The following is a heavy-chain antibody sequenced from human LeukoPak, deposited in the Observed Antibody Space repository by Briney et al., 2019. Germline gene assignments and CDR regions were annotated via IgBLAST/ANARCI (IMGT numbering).Heavy chain of an antibody. Sequence: PSETQSLTCTVSGGSLSSYYWSWIRQPPGKGLEWIGYIFYSGSTNYNPSLKSRVTISVDTSTNQFSLKLGSVTAADTAVYYCARHPSVTTGKQFDYWGRGTLVTVSS. CDR3: ARHPSVTTGKQFDY. V-gene: IGHV4-59*08. J-gene: IGHJ4*02. D-gene: IGHD4-17*01. CDR2: IFYSGST. CDR1: GGSLSSYY.